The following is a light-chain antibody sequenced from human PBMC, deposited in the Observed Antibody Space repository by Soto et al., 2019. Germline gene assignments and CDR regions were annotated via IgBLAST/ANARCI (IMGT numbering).Light chain of an antibody. Sequence: QSALTQPASVSGSPGQSISISSTGTSSDVGGYNYVSWYQQHPGKAPKLIIYEVSNRPSGVSNRFSGSKSGNTASLTISGLQAEDEADYYCSSYTTRSTWVFGGGTKLTVL. CDR3: SSYTTRSTWV. J-gene: IGLJ3*02. CDR2: EVS. V-gene: IGLV2-14*01. CDR1: SSDVGGYNY.